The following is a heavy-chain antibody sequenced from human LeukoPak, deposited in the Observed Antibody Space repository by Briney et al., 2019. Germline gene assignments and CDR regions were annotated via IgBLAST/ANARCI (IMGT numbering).Heavy chain of an antibody. J-gene: IGHJ4*02. CDR1: GYTFTSYY. D-gene: IGHD5-18*01. CDR2: INPSGGST. V-gene: IGHV1-46*01. CDR3: ARVGNRGYSTSYFDY. Sequence: ASVKVSCKASGYTFTSYYMHWVRQAPGQGLEWMGIINPSGGSTSSAQKFQGRVTMTRDTSTSTVYMELSSLRSEDTAVYYCARVGNRGYSTSYFDYWGQGTLVTVSS.